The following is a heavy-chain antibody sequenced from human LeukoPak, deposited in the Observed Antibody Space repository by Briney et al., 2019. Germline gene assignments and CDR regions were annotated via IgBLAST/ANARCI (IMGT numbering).Heavy chain of an antibody. CDR1: GFSFSSHW. Sequence: GGSPRLPCAASGFSFSSHWMSWVRQAPGRGLEWVANINPDGSEKHSVDSVKGRFTISRDKSKRTLSLQMNSLRAEDTAVYYCAKGPYNDFWSGYPGYWFDPWGQGTLVTVSS. J-gene: IGHJ5*02. CDR3: AKGPYNDFWSGYPGYWFDP. CDR2: INPDGSEK. V-gene: IGHV3-7*03. D-gene: IGHD3-3*01.